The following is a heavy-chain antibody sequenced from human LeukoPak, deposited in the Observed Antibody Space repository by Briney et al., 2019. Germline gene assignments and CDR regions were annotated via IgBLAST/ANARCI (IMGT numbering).Heavy chain of an antibody. J-gene: IGHJ4*02. Sequence: GGTLRLSCAASGFTLSSYGMHWVRQAPGKGLEWVAFIRYEGSNKYYADSVKGRFTISRYNSKNTLYLQMNSPRAEDTAVYYCANTGYSSGWRHFDYWGQGTLVTVSS. D-gene: IGHD6-19*01. CDR3: ANTGYSSGWRHFDY. CDR1: GFTLSSYG. V-gene: IGHV3-30*02. CDR2: IRYEGSNK.